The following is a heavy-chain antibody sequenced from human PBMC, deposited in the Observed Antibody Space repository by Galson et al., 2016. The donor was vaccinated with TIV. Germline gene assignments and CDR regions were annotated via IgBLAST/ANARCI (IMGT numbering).Heavy chain of an antibody. J-gene: IGHJ4*02. CDR3: ARDSVSFGSVSYYPSSFDY. Sequence: SVKVSCKASGATFSMYAFNWVRQAPRQGLEWMGRIIPIFDTTNYAQNFQGRVTISADTSTNTVYMEVSRLRSDDTAVYYCARDSVSFGSVSYYPSSFDYWGQGALVTVSS. CDR2: IIPIFDTT. CDR1: GATFSMYA. D-gene: IGHD3-10*01. V-gene: IGHV1-69*06.